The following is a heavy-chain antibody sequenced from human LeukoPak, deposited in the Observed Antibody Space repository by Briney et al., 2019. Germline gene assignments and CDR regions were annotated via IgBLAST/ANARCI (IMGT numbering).Heavy chain of an antibody. CDR1: GFTFSSYW. V-gene: IGHV3-7*01. D-gene: IGHD3-22*01. Sequence: GRSLRLSCAASGFTFSSYWMSWVRQAPGKGLEWVANIKQDGSEKYYVDSAKGRFTISRDNAKNSLYLQMNSLRAEDTAVYYCARAWYYYDSSGYYYPNDYWGQGTLVTVSS. CDR3: ARAWYYYDSSGYYYPNDY. J-gene: IGHJ4*02. CDR2: IKQDGSEK.